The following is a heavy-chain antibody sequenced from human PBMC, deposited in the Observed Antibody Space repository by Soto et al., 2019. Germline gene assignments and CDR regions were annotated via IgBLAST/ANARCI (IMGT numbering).Heavy chain of an antibody. CDR2: INAINGDT. D-gene: IGHD3-3*01. Sequence: ASVKVSCKGSGYPFGRDGMHWVRQAPGQGLEWLAWINAINGDTKYSQRFQGRLTVSRDTSANTAYLQLSILRFEDTAFYYCARSGCYFFPFDGWGQGTLVTVSS. CDR3: ARSGCYFFPFDG. V-gene: IGHV1-3*01. CDR1: GYPFGRDG. J-gene: IGHJ4*02.